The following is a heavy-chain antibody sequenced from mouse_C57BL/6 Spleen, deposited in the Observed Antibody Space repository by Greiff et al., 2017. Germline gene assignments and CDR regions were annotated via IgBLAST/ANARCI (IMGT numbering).Heavy chain of an antibody. CDR3: AYGYEGPWFAY. CDR2: IDPSDSYT. D-gene: IGHD2-2*01. J-gene: IGHJ3*01. V-gene: IGHV1-69*01. CDR1: GYTFTSYW. Sequence: QVQLQQPGAELVMPGASVKLSCKASGYTFTSYWMHWVKQRPGQGLEWIGEIDPSDSYTNYNQKFKGKSTLTVDKSSSTAYMQLSSLTSEDSAVYYCAYGYEGPWFAYWGQGTLVTVSA.